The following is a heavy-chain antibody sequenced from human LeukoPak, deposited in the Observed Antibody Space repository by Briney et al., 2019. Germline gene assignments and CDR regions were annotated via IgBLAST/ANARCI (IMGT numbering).Heavy chain of an antibody. Sequence: SVKVSCKASGNTFNNYGISWVRQAPGQGLEWMGWISTNNGNTNYAQKFQGRVTMTTDTSTNTAYMELRSLRSEDTAVYYCARVLGLWFGEFPYFDYWGQGTLVTVSS. V-gene: IGHV1-18*01. CDR3: ARVLGLWFGEFPYFDY. CDR1: GNTFNNYG. D-gene: IGHD3-10*01. CDR2: ISTNNGNT. J-gene: IGHJ4*02.